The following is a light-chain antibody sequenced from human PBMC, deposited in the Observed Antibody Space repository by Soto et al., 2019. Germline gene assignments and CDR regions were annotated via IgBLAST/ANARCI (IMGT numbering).Light chain of an antibody. Sequence: QSALTQSASVSGSPGQSIIISCTGTSSEFGTYSVVSWYQQHPGKAPKLLIYEGTKRPSGVSNRFSASESGNTASLTISGLQAEDEAVYYWQSYARSTLVFGGGTKLTVL. J-gene: IGLJ3*02. CDR2: EGT. V-gene: IGLV2-23*01. CDR3: QSYARSTLV. CDR1: SSEFGTYSV.